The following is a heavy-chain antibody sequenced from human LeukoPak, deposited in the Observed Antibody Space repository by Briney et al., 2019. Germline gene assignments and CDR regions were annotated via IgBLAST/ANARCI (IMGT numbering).Heavy chain of an antibody. CDR3: ARWKLGSTARDY. CDR2: IYYSGST. V-gene: IGHV4-39*07. D-gene: IGHD7-27*01. Sequence: SETLSLTCTVSGGSISSSSYYWGWIRQPPGKGLEWIGSIYYSGSTYYNPSLKSRVTISVDTSKNQFSLKLSSVTAADTAVYYCARWKLGSTARDYWGQGTLVTVSS. J-gene: IGHJ4*02. CDR1: GGSISSSSYY.